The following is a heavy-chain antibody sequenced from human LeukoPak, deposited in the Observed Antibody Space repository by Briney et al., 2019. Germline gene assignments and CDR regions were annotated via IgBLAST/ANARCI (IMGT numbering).Heavy chain of an antibody. CDR2: IYYSGST. CDR1: GGSISSYY. Sequence: SETLSLTCTVSGGSISSYYWSWIRQPPGKGLEWIGYIYYSGSTNYNPSLKSRVTISVDTSKNQFSLKLSSVTAADTAVYYCARDLGSYAPSGFDPWGQGTLVTVSS. J-gene: IGHJ5*02. CDR3: ARDLGSYAPSGFDP. D-gene: IGHD3-16*01. V-gene: IGHV4-59*12.